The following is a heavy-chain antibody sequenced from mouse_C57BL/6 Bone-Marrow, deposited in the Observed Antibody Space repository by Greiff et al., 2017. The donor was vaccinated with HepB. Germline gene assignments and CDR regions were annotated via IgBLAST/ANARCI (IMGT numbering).Heavy chain of an antibody. V-gene: IGHV1-55*01. D-gene: IGHD2-3*01. CDR2: IYPGSGST. J-gene: IGHJ3*01. CDR1: GYTFTSYW. CDR3: AIDGYFSWFAY. Sequence: QVHVKQPGAELVKPGASVKMSCKASGYTFTSYWITWVKQRPGQGLEWIGDIYPGSGSTNYNEKFKSKATLTVDTSSSTAYMQLSSLTSEDSAVYYCAIDGYFSWFAYWGQGTLVTVSA.